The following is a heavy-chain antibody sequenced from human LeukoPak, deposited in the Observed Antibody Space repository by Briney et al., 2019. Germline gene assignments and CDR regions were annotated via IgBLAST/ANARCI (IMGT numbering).Heavy chain of an antibody. D-gene: IGHD3-22*01. Sequence: GRSLRLSCAASGFTFDDYAMHWVRQAPGKGLEWVSGISWNSGSIGYADSVKGRFTISRDNAKNSLYLQMNSLRAEDTALYYCARDLYDSSGYFIFDYWGQGTLVTVSS. CDR3: ARDLYDSSGYFIFDY. CDR1: GFTFDDYA. J-gene: IGHJ4*02. CDR2: ISWNSGSI. V-gene: IGHV3-9*01.